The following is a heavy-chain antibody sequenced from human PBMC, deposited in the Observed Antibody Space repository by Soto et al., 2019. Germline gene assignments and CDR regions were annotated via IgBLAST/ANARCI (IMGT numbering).Heavy chain of an antibody. V-gene: IGHV3-23*01. D-gene: IGHD3-3*01. J-gene: IGHJ4*02. CDR1: GFTFSSYA. CDR3: AVNLEWLSGLFDY. Sequence: GGSLRLSCAASGFTFSSYAMSWVRQAPGKGLEWVSAISGSGGSTYYADSVKGRFTISRDNSKNTLYLQMNSLRAEDTAVYYCAVNLEWLSGLFDYWGQGTLVTVSS. CDR2: ISGSGGST.